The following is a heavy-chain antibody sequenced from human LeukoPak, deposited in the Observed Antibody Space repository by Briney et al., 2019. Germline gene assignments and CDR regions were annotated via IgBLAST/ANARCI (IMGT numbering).Heavy chain of an antibody. CDR2: ISDSGST. Sequence: SETLSLTCAVYIESFSGYHWNWIRHTPGKGLEWIGEISDSGSTNYNPSLKSRVTISVDTSKNQFSLKLSSVTAADTAVYYCARRETPRRAWIQLWTAFDYWGQGTLVTVSS. D-gene: IGHD5-18*01. CDR3: ARRETPRRAWIQLWTAFDY. V-gene: IGHV4-34*01. CDR1: IESFSGYH. J-gene: IGHJ4*02.